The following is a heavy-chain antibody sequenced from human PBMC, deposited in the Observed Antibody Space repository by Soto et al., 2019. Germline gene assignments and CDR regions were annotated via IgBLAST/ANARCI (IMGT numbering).Heavy chain of an antibody. CDR1: GGCFSGYY. J-gene: IGHJ4*02. V-gene: IGHV4-34*01. D-gene: IGHD3-3*01. CDR3: ARGTSYYDFWSGYSDVLYYFDY. CDR2: INHSGST. Sequence: SGTMAITCAVYGGCFSGYYWSWIRQPPGKGLEWIGEINHSGSTNYNPSLKSRVTISVDTSKNQFSLKLSSVTAADTAVYYCARGTSYYDFWSGYSDVLYYFDYWGQGTLVTVSS.